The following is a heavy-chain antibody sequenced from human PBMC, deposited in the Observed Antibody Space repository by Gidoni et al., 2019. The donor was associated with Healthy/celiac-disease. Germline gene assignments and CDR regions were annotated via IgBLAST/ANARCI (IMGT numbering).Heavy chain of an antibody. Sequence: EVQLLEYGGGLVQPGGSLRLSFAASGFTFSGYAMSWVRQAQGKGLEWVTAISGSGGSTYYADSVKGRFTISRDNSKNTLYLQMNSLRAEDTAVYYCAKVQQLGAFDYWGQGTLVTVSS. D-gene: IGHD6-13*01. V-gene: IGHV3-23*01. J-gene: IGHJ4*02. CDR1: GFTFSGYA. CDR3: AKVQQLGAFDY. CDR2: ISGSGGST.